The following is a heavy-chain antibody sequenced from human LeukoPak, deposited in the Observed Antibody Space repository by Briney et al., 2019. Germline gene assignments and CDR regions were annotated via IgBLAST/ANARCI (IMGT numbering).Heavy chain of an antibody. D-gene: IGHD2-2*01. CDR2: IKQDSSDK. CDR3: ARGRFCSSTSCWFDY. CDR1: GFTLSNFW. Sequence: PGGSLRLSCAASGFTLSNFWMSWVRQAPGKGLEWVANIKQDSSDKHYVDSVKGRVTISRDNARNSLYLQMNSLRAEDTAVYHCARGRFCSSTSCWFDYWGQGTLVTVSS. J-gene: IGHJ4*02. V-gene: IGHV3-7*01.